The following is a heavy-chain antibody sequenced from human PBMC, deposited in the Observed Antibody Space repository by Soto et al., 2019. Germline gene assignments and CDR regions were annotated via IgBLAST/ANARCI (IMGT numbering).Heavy chain of an antibody. Sequence: GGSLRLSCEGSGFTFRNHGIHWVRQAPGKGLEWVAIIYYDGSKQLYGDSVKGRFTISRDNSKSTLYLQMNSLRAEDTALYYCAKGRSYYYYYGVDVWGQGTTVTVSS. CDR3: AKGRSYYYYYGVDV. CDR1: GFTFRNHG. J-gene: IGHJ6*02. V-gene: IGHV3-33*06. CDR2: IYYDGSKQ.